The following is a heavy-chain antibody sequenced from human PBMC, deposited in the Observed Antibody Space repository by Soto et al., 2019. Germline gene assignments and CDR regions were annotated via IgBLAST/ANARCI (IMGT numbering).Heavy chain of an antibody. CDR3: AKDMQPDSRWEIDY. Sequence: EVQLLESGGGLVQPGGSLRLSCSASGFTFSVYTMNWVRQAPGKGLEWVSGIYGYGGGTFYVDSVTGRFTISRDNSKNTLYLQMNSLRAEDTAVYYCAKDMQPDSRWEIDYWGQGTLVTVSS. D-gene: IGHD1-26*01. CDR2: IYGYGGGT. CDR1: GFTFSVYT. J-gene: IGHJ4*02. V-gene: IGHV3-23*01.